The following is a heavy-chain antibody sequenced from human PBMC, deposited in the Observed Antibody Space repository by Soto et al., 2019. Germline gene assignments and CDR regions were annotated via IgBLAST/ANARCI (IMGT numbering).Heavy chain of an antibody. CDR1: GGTFSSYA. J-gene: IGHJ4*02. CDR3: ARHYLRDGYNLDYFDY. D-gene: IGHD5-12*01. V-gene: IGHV1-69*13. Sequence: SVKVSCKASGGTFSSYAISWVRQAPGQGLEWMGGIIPIFGTANYAQKFQGRVTITADESTSTAYVELSSLRSEDTAVYYCARHYLRDGYNLDYFDYWGQGALVTVSS. CDR2: IIPIFGTA.